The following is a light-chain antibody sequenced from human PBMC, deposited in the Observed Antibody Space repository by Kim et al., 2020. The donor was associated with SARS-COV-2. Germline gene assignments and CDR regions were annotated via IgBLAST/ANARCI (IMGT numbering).Light chain of an antibody. Sequence: RATPACRASQCVSCSYLARYQPKPGQAPRLLIVGASSSATGIPDRFSGSESGTDFTLTISRLEPEDFAVYYCQQYDMSPLTFGGGTKVDIK. J-gene: IGKJ4*01. CDR1: QCVSCSY. V-gene: IGKV3-20*01. CDR3: QQYDMSPLT. CDR2: GAS.